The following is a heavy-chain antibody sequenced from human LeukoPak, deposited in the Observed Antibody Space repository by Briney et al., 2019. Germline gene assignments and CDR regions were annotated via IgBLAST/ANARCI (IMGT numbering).Heavy chain of an antibody. D-gene: IGHD1-7*01. V-gene: IGHV4-34*01. CDR2: INDSGTI. Sequence: SQTLSPTCAVYGGSFSNYYWSWIRQSPGKGLEWIGEINDSGTINYNPSLMSRVTISVDKSKNQFSLELSSVTAADTAVYYCARRWNYGRNYYIDVWGKGATVSVSS. J-gene: IGHJ6*03. CDR1: GGSFSNYY. CDR3: ARRWNYGRNYYIDV.